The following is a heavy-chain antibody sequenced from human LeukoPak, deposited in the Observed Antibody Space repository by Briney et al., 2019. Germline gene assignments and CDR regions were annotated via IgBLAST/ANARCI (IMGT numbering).Heavy chain of an antibody. J-gene: IGHJ4*02. V-gene: IGHV3-23*01. CDR2: ISGSGGST. Sequence: GGSLRLSCAASGFTFSSYAMSWVRQAPGKGLEWVSAISGSGGSTYYADSVKGRFTISRDNSKNTLYLQMNSPRAEDTAVYYCAKDPFIYCSGGSCYSDYWGQGTLVTVSS. CDR3: AKDPFIYCSGGSCYSDY. D-gene: IGHD2-15*01. CDR1: GFTFSSYA.